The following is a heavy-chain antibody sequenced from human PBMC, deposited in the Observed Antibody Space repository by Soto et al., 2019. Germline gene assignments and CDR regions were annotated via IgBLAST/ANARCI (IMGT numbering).Heavy chain of an antibody. D-gene: IGHD3-10*01. CDR2: IYYSGST. Sequence: PSETLSLTCVVSGGSLSSYDWSWIRQPPGKGLEWIGYIYYSGSTNYNPSLKSRVTISVDTSKNQFSLKLSSVTAADTAVYYCARGSLWFGALGADDPWGQGTLVTVSS. V-gene: IGHV4-59*01. J-gene: IGHJ5*02. CDR1: GGSLSSYD. CDR3: ARGSLWFGALGADDP.